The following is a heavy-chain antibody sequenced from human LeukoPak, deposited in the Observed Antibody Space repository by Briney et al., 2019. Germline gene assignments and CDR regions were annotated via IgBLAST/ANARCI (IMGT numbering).Heavy chain of an antibody. CDR1: GFTFSSYS. J-gene: IGHJ4*02. Sequence: GGSLRLSCEASGFTFSSYSMNWVRQAPGKGLECVSAISSSSRYIYYADSVKGRFTISRDNAKNSLFLQMNSLRAEDTAVYYCARGRDTALVCIDYWGQGTLVPVPS. CDR3: ARGRDTALVCIDY. CDR2: ISSSSRYI. V-gene: IGHV3-21*01. D-gene: IGHD5-18*01.